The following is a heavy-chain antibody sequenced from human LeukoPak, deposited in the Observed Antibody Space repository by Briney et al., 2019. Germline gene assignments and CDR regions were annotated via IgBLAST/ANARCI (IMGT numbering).Heavy chain of an antibody. CDR1: GYTFTDYY. J-gene: IGHJ4*02. CDR3: ARGSGYGDSPGLD. CDR2: INPNSGGA. D-gene: IGHD4-17*01. Sequence: ASVKVSCKASGYTFTDYYMHWVRQAPGQGLEWMGRINPNSGGANYAQQFQGGVTMTRDTSITTAYMEVVRLTSDDTAVYYCARGSGYGDSPGLDWGQGTLVTVSS. V-gene: IGHV1-2*06.